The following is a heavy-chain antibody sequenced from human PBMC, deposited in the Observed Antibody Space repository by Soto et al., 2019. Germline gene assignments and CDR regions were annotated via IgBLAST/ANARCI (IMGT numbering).Heavy chain of an antibody. J-gene: IGHJ4*02. D-gene: IGHD3-22*01. CDR2: MNPNSGNT. V-gene: IGHV1-8*01. CDR1: GYTFTSYD. CDR3: ALLPAYYYDSSGFREDY. Sequence: QVQLVQSVAEVKKPGASVKVSCKASGYTFTSYDINWVRQATGQGLEWMGWMNPNSGNTGYAQKFQGRVTMTRNTSISTAYMELSSLRSEDTAVYYCALLPAYYYDSSGFREDYWGQGTLVTVSS.